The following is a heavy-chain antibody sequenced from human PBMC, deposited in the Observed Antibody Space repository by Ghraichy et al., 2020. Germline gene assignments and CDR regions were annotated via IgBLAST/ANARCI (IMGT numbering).Heavy chain of an antibody. CDR2: ISASSHI. D-gene: IGHD2-8*01. CDR3: ARRAGNGLDV. CDR1: GFIFRSYT. V-gene: IGHV3-21*01. Sequence: LSLTCEASGFIFRSYTMHWVRQAPGQGPEWVSSISASSHIYYRDSVKGRFTISRDNAKNSVYLQMSSLRGEDTALYYCARRAGNGLDVWGQGTMVTVSS. J-gene: IGHJ3*01.